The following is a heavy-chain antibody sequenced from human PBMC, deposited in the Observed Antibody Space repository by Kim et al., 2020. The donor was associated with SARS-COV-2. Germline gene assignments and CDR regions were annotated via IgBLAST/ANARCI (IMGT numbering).Heavy chain of an antibody. J-gene: IGHJ4*02. D-gene: IGHD5-18*01. CDR3: ARDLGYSYGGCCYFDY. Sequence: SVKVSCKASGGTFSSYAISWVRQAPGQGLEWMGGIIPIFGTANYAQKFQGRVTITADESTSTAYMELSSLRSEDTAVYYCARDLGYSYGGCCYFDYWGQGTLVTVSS. V-gene: IGHV1-69*13. CDR1: GGTFSSYA. CDR2: IIPIFGTA.